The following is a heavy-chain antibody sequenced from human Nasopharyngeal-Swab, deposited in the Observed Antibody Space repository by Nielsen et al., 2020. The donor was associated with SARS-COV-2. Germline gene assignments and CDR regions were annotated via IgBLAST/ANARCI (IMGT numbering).Heavy chain of an antibody. J-gene: IGHJ1*01. Sequence: GGSLRLSCAASGFTFSSYAMSWVRQAPGKGLEWGSVISGSGGSTYYADSVKGRFTISRDNSKNTLYLQMNSLRAEDTAVYYCARGYSGSYYEYFQHWGQGTLVTVSS. D-gene: IGHD1-26*01. V-gene: IGHV3-23*01. CDR3: ARGYSGSYYEYFQH. CDR1: GFTFSSYA. CDR2: ISGSGGST.